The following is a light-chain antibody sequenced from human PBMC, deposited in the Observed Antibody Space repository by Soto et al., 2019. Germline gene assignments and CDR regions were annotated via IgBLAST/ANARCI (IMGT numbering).Light chain of an antibody. CDR3: QQYGSLSWT. CDR2: GAS. V-gene: IGKV3-20*01. Sequence: ILLTQSPCTLSLSPGERATLSCRASQSVNSRLAWYQHKPGQAPRLLIYGASTRAAGIPDRFSGSGSGTDFTLTISRLEPEDFEVYYCQQYGSLSWTFGQGTKVDIK. J-gene: IGKJ1*01. CDR1: QSVNSR.